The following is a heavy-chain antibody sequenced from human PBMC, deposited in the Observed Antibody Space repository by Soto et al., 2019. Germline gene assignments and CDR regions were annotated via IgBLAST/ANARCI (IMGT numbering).Heavy chain of an antibody. CDR2: ISGYNGNT. J-gene: IGHJ6*02. CDR3: ARVRVRGGSPGWYNFYYGMDV. D-gene: IGHD3-10*01. Sequence: ASVKVSCKASGYTFTSYAISWVRQAPGQGLEGMGWISGYNGNTNYAQKFQGRVTMTTDTSTSTGDMDLRSLRSDDTAVYYCARVRVRGGSPGWYNFYYGMDVWGQGTTVTVSS. V-gene: IGHV1-18*01. CDR1: GYTFTSYA.